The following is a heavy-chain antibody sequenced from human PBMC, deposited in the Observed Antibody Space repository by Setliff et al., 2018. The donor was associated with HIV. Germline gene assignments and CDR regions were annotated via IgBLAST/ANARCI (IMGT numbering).Heavy chain of an antibody. CDR2: IHYDGSEK. J-gene: IGHJ4*02. CDR3: AALGSHYYGSGTYFPGY. D-gene: IGHD3-10*01. V-gene: IGHV3-30*02. Sequence: PGGSLRLSCVASGFNFGNYGMHWVRQAPGKGLEWLTSIHYDGSEKYYIESVKGRFTVSRDNSKNTLYLQMNSLRPEDTAVYYCAALGSHYYGSGTYFPGYWGQGTLVTVSS. CDR1: GFNFGNYG.